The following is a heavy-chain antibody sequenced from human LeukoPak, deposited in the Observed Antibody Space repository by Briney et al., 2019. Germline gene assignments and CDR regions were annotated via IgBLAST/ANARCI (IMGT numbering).Heavy chain of an antibody. CDR1: GFTFSTYG. D-gene: IGHD4-23*01. V-gene: IGHV3-30*03. CDR2: MSSDGSNK. CDR3: ARVRLRWSREDY. Sequence: GGSLRLSCAASGFTFSTYGMHWVRQAPGKGLEWVAVMSSDGSNKYCADSVKGRFTISRDNTKNTLFLQMNSLRIEDTAVYYCARVRLRWSREDYWGQGTLVTVSS. J-gene: IGHJ4*02.